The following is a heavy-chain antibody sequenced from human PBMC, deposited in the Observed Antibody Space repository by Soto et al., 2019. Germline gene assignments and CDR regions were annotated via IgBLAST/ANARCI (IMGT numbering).Heavy chain of an antibody. D-gene: IGHD2-2*01. CDR2: ISYDVSNK. CDR3: AVGYCSSTSCYAPRLYYYGMDV. V-gene: IGHV3-30*03. J-gene: IGHJ6*02. Sequence: QVQLVESGGGVVQPGRSLSLSCAASGFTFSSYGMHWVRQAPGKGLEWVAVISYDVSNKYYADSVKGRFTISRDNSKNTRYLQMNSLRAEDTAVYYCAVGYCSSTSCYAPRLYYYGMDVWGQGTTVTVSS. CDR1: GFTFSSYG.